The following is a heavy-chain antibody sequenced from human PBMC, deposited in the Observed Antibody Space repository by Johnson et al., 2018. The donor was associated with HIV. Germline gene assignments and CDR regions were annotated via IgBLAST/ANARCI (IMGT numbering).Heavy chain of an antibody. J-gene: IGHJ3*02. D-gene: IGHD2-8*02. Sequence: QVLLVESGGGVVQPGRSLRLSCAASGFTFSSYAMHWVRQAPGKGLEWVAVISYDGSNKYYADSVKGRFTISRDNSKNSLYLQMNSLRAEDTAVYYCAKSGPRAFDIWGQGTMVTVSS. CDR3: AKSGPRAFDI. CDR2: ISYDGSNK. CDR1: GFTFSSYA. V-gene: IGHV3-30-3*02.